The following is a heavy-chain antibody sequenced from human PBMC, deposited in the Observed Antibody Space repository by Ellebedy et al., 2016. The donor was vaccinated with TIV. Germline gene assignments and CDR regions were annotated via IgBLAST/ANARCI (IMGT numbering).Heavy chain of an antibody. CDR2: TSYDDSVQ. V-gene: IGHV3-30*19. Sequence: GESLKISCAASGFSFTKHGMHWVRQAPGKGLEWVSLTSYDDSVQYYADSVKGRFTISRDNSKNTLYLQMSSLRPDDTALYFCARGRYLSRNSLDVWGQGTTVTVSS. CDR1: GFSFTKHG. D-gene: IGHD2-21*01. CDR3: ARGRYLSRNSLDV. J-gene: IGHJ6*02.